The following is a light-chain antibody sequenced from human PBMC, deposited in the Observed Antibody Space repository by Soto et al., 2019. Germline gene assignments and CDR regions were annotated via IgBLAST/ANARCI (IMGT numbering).Light chain of an antibody. J-gene: IGLJ3*02. CDR3: NSYSSSTTAWV. V-gene: IGLV2-14*01. CDR2: EVS. Sequence: QPVLTQPASVSGSPGQSITISCTGTSSDVGGSNYVSWYQQHPGKAPQVVIYEVSRRPSGVSNRFSGSKSGNTASLTISGLQAEDEADYYCNSYSSSTTAWVFGGGTKLTVL. CDR1: SSDVGGSNY.